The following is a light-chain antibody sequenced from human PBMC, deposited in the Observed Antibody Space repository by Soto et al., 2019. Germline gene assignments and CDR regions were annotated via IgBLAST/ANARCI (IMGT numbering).Light chain of an antibody. J-gene: IGLJ1*01. CDR3: CSYAGSDTYV. CDR1: SSDVGGYNF. V-gene: IGLV2-11*01. CDR2: DVS. Sequence: QSALTQPRSVSGSPGQSVTISCTGTSSDVGGYNFVSWYQQHPGKAPKLIIFDVSKRPSGVPDRFSASKSDNTASLTIPGLQAEDEADYYCCSYAGSDTYVFATGTKITVL.